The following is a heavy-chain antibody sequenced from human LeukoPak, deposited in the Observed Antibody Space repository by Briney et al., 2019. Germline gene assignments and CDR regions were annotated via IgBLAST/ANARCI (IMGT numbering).Heavy chain of an antibody. J-gene: IGHJ4*02. CDR2: ISVSGVST. CDR1: GFTFSSDA. CDR3: AKAISSNLDY. D-gene: IGHD2-2*01. Sequence: GGSLRLSCAASGFTFSSDAVSWGREAPGKGLEWGSGISVSGVSTYYADSGKGRFTISRDNSKTTLYLQRNSLRAEDTAVYYFAKAISSNLDYWGQGTLVTVSS. V-gene: IGHV3-23*01.